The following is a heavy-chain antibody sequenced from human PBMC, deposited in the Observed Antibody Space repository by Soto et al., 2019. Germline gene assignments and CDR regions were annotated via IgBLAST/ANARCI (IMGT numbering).Heavy chain of an antibody. J-gene: IGHJ4*02. CDR3: ARYLTYYDYIWGSPSRSLSHFDY. V-gene: IGHV2-26*01. D-gene: IGHD3-16*01. CDR1: GFSLSNARMG. Sequence: SGPTLVNPTETLTLTCTVSGFSLSNARMGVSWIRQPPGKALEWLAHIFSNDEKSYSTSLKSRLTISKDTSKSQVVLTMTNMDPVDTATYYCARYLTYYDYIWGSPSRSLSHFDYWGQGTLVTVSS. CDR2: IFSNDEK.